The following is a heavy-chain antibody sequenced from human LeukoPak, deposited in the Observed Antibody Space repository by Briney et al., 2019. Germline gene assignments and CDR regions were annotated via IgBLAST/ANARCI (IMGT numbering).Heavy chain of an antibody. CDR2: INPSGGST. D-gene: IGHD5-18*01. Sequence: GASVKVSCKASGYTFTNYFMHWVRQAPGQGLEWMGIINPSGGSTSYAQKFQGRVTMTRDTSTSTAYMELSSLRSDDTAVYSCARGPADTAVDYWGQGTLVTVSS. CDR1: GYTFTNYF. CDR3: ARGPADTAVDY. J-gene: IGHJ4*02. V-gene: IGHV1-46*01.